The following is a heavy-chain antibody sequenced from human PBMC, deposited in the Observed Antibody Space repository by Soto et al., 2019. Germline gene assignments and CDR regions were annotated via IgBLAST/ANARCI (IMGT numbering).Heavy chain of an antibody. J-gene: IGHJ4*02. D-gene: IGHD5-12*01. CDR1: GYRFTSYW. Sequence: GESIKISCKGSGYRFTSYWISWVRQMPGKGLEWMGRIDPSDSYTNYSPSFQGHVTISADKSISTAYLQWSSLKASDTAMYCCARQGRGYGGPEDYWGQGTLVTVSS. V-gene: IGHV5-10-1*01. CDR3: ARQGRGYGGPEDY. CDR2: IDPSDSYT.